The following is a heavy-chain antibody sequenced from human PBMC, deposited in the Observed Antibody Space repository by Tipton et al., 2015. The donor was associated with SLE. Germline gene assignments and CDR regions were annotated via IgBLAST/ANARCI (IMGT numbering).Heavy chain of an antibody. CDR3: ARSPPRPLGYYYYYYYMDV. CDR2: IYTSGST. J-gene: IGHJ6*03. Sequence: TLSLTCAVSGYFISRGYYWSWIRQPAGKGLEWIGHIYTSGSTKYNPSLQSRVTISVDTSKNQFSLKLSSVTAADTAVYYCARSPPRPLGYYYYYYYMDVWGKGTTVTVSS. V-gene: IGHV4-61*09. D-gene: IGHD7-27*01. CDR1: GYFISRGYY.